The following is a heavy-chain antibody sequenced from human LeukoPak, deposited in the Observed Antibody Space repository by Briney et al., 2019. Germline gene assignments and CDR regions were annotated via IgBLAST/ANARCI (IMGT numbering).Heavy chain of an antibody. Sequence: GGSLRLSCAASGFTFSSYWMHWVRQAPGKGLVWVSRLNSDGSSTSYADSVKGRFTISRDNAETTLHLQMNNLSAEDTAVYYCARASNRNSINFDYWGQGALVAVSS. CDR3: ARASNRNSINFDY. CDR1: GFTFSSYW. J-gene: IGHJ4*02. V-gene: IGHV3-74*01. D-gene: IGHD1-1*01. CDR2: LNSDGSST.